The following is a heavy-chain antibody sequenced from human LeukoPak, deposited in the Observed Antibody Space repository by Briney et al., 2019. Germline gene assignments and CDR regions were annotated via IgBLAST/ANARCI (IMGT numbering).Heavy chain of an antibody. D-gene: IGHD5-12*01. V-gene: IGHV1-2*02. Sequence: ASVKVSCKASGYSLTGYYMHGLRQAPGQGREWMGWINPNSGDTGYAQKFQGRGTMTRDMSIRTNYMELTRLRSDDTALYYCAGWDGYSRSPDYWGQGTLVTVSS. CDR1: GYSLTGYY. J-gene: IGHJ4*02. CDR3: AGWDGYSRSPDY. CDR2: INPNSGDT.